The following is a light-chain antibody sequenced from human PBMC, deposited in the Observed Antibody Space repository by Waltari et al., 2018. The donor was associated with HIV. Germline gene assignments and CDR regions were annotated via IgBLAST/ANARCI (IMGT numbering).Light chain of an antibody. CDR2: STF. V-gene: IGKV1-39*01. CDR1: QNINRY. CDR3: RQRYSTPPST. Sequence: DIQMTQSPSSLSASVGDRVTITCRASQNINRYLNWYQQKPGKAPKLLIYSTFSLRSGVPSRFSGSGSVTDFTLTISSLQPEDFANYYCRQRYSTPPSTFGQGTKLEIK. J-gene: IGKJ2*01.